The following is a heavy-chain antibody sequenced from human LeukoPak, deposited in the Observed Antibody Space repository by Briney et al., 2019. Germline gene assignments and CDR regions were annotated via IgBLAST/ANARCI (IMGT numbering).Heavy chain of an antibody. J-gene: IGHJ3*02. CDR2: INHSGST. D-gene: IGHD3-9*01. CDR1: GGSFSVYY. CDR3: ARGWDDILTGYLEAFDI. Sequence: SETLSLTCAVYGGSFSVYYWSWIRQPPGKGLEWIGEINHSGSTNYNPSLKSRVTISVDTSKNQFSLKLSSVTAADTAVYYCARGWDDILTGYLEAFDIWGQGTMVTVSS. V-gene: IGHV4-34*01.